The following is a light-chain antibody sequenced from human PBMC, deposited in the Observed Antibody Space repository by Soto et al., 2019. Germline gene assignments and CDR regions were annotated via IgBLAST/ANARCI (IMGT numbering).Light chain of an antibody. CDR1: QSVSSN. V-gene: IGKV3D-15*01. CDR2: GAS. Sequence: EIVMTQSPATLSVSPGERATLSCRASQSVSSNLAWYQQKPGQAPRLLIYGASTRATGIPARFSGSGSGTELTLTISSLQSEDFAVYYCQQYNKWPPLTFGPGTKVDIK. J-gene: IGKJ3*01. CDR3: QQYNKWPPLT.